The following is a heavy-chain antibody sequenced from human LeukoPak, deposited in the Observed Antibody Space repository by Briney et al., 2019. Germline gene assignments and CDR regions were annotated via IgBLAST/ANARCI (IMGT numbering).Heavy chain of an antibody. J-gene: IGHJ3*02. Sequence: SSETLSPTCTVSGGSISSYYWSWIRQPPGKGLEWIGYIYYSGSTNYNPSLKSRVTISVDTSKNQFSLKLSSVTAADTAVYYCARREVRGSYDAFDIWGQGTMVTVSS. CDR3: ARREVRGSYDAFDI. D-gene: IGHD1-26*01. CDR2: IYYSGST. CDR1: GGSISSYY. V-gene: IGHV4-59*01.